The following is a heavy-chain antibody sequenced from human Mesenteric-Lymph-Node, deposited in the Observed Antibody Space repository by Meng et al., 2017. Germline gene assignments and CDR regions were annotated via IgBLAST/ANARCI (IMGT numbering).Heavy chain of an antibody. CDR3: ARPRGYCSGGSCYSKFYFDY. D-gene: IGHD2-15*01. CDR2: IYPGDSDT. Sequence: GESLKISCKGSGYSFTSYWIGWVRQMPGKGLEWVGIIYPGDSDTRYSPSFQGQVTISADKAISTAYLQWSSLKAADTAMDYCARPRGYCSGGSCYSKFYFDYWGQGTLVTVSS. J-gene: IGHJ4*02. CDR1: GYSFTSYW. V-gene: IGHV5-51*01.